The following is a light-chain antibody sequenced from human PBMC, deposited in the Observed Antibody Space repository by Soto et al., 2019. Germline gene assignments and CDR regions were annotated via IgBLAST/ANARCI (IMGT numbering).Light chain of an antibody. V-gene: IGLV1-40*01. CDR1: SSNIGAGFD. Sequence: QSVLTQPPSVSGAPGQRVTISCTGTSSNIGAGFDVHWYQRFPGTAPKVLIYDNTNRPPAVPDRFSASKSGNTASLTISGLQADDEGDYYCSSKTSSSSPFVFGTGTKVAVL. CDR3: SSKTSSSSPFV. CDR2: DNT. J-gene: IGLJ1*01.